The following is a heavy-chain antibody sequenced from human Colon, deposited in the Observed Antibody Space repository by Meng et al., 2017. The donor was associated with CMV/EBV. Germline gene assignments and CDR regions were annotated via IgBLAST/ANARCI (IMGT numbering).Heavy chain of an antibody. J-gene: IGHJ4*01. CDR2: IDESGST. D-gene: IGHD6-6*01. Sequence: LTCSGSGGSISGNNWWAWVRQPPGKGLEWVGEIDESGSTNYRPSLRGRVTISFDKSKNQFSLVLTSVTAADTAMYFCVNVVPTYYFNYWGHGTLVTVSS. CDR3: VNVVPTYYFNY. CDR1: GGSISGNNW. V-gene: IGHV4-4*01.